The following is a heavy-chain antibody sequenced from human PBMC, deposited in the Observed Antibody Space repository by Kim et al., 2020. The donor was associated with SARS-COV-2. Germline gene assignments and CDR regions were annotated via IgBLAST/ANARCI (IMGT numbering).Heavy chain of an antibody. D-gene: IGHD3-9*01. CDR3: ARGRLSYILIGYYSH. CDR1: GGSFSGYY. V-gene: IGHV4-34*01. Sequence: SETLSLTCAVYGGSFSGYYWSWIRQPPGKGLEWIGEINHSGSTNYNPSLKSRVTISVDTSKNQFSLKLSSVTAADTAVYYCARGRLSYILIGYYSHWGQGTLVTVSS. CDR2: INHSGST. J-gene: IGHJ4*02.